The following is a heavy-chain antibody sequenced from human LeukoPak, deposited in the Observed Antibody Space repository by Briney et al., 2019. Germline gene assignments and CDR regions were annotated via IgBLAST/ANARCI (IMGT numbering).Heavy chain of an antibody. CDR2: IKQDGSQT. Sequence: GGSLRLSCAASGFSFSDYAMSWVRQAPGKGLEWVANIKQDGSQTYYVDSVRGRFTISRDNAKNSLYLQMNSLTAEDTAVYYCARLYCSGATCYANLDYWGQGTLVAVSS. CDR1: GFSFSDYA. J-gene: IGHJ4*02. D-gene: IGHD2-15*01. CDR3: ARLYCSGATCYANLDY. V-gene: IGHV3-7*04.